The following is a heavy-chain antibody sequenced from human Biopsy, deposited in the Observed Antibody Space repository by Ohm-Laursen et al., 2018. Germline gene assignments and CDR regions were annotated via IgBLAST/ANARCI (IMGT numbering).Heavy chain of an antibody. Sequence: GASVKVSCKASGGTLSSSAITWVRQAPVQGLEWMGGIIGIFRTAHYAQKFQGRVTITADEFMSTAYMELSSLRSEDTAVYYCARGGGYNWNNGWFDPWGQGTLVTVSS. V-gene: IGHV1-69*13. CDR2: IIGIFRTA. CDR1: GGTLSSSA. CDR3: ARGGGYNWNNGWFDP. J-gene: IGHJ5*02. D-gene: IGHD1/OR15-1a*01.